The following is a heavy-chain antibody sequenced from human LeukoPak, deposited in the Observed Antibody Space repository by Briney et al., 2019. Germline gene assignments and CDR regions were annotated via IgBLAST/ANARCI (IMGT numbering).Heavy chain of an antibody. CDR2: IYHSGST. CDR1: GGSITSDNW. V-gene: IGHV4-4*02. CDR3: ARDRDGMGV. Sequence: SETLSLTCAVSGGSITSDNWWPWVRQPPGKGLEWIGAIYHSGSTDYNPSLKSRVTISVDKSKNQFSLKLSSVTAADTAVYFCARDRDGMGVWGQGTTVTVSS. J-gene: IGHJ6*02.